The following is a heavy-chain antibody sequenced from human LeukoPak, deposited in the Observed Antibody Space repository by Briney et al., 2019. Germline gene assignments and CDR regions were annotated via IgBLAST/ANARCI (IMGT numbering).Heavy chain of an antibody. V-gene: IGHV4-34*01. Sequence: GSLRLSCAASGFTFSSYSMNWVRQAPGKGLEWIGEINHSGSTNYNPSLKSRVTISVDTSKNQFSLKLSSVTAADTAVYYCARGRYYYDSSGYYYGFDYWGQGTLVTVSS. CDR3: ARGRYYYDSSGYYYGFDY. J-gene: IGHJ4*02. D-gene: IGHD3-22*01. CDR2: INHSGST. CDR1: GFTFSSYS.